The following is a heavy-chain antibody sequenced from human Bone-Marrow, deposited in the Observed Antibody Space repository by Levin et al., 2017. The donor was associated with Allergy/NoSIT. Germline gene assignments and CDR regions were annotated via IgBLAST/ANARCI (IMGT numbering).Heavy chain of an antibody. CDR1: GDSVSSNSAA. CDR2: TYFRARWYY. CDR3: ARDGRLRENYFGV. V-gene: IGHV6-1*01. Sequence: SETLSLTCVISGDSVSSNSAAWSWIRQSPSRGLEWLGRTYFRARWYYDYAVSVKSRITIKADTSKNQVSLHLNSVTPEDTALYFCARDGRLRENYFGVWGQGTLVTVSS. J-gene: IGHJ4*02.